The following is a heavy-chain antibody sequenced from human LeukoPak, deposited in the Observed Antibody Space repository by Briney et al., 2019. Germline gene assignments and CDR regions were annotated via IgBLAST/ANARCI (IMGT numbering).Heavy chain of an antibody. D-gene: IGHD3-10*01. CDR3: AKDEGVVLSTSFDFGH. CDR1: GFTFSTYA. J-gene: IGHJ4*02. CDR2: ISGSGRNT. V-gene: IGHV3-23*01. Sequence: GGSLRLSCVVSGFTFSTYAMSWVRQAPGKGLEWVAFISGSGRNTYYADSVKGRFIISRDNFRNTLSLQMNSLRPDDTAIYYCAKDEGVVLSTSFDFGHWGQGTLVAVSS.